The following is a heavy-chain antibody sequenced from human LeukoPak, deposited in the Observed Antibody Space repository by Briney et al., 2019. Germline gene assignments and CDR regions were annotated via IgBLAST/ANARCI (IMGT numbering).Heavy chain of an antibody. Sequence: GASVKVSCTVSGYTLTELSMHWVRQAPGKGLEWMGGFDPEDGETIYAQKFQGRVTMTEDTSTDTAYMELSSLRSEDTAVYYCATVPRGYSSGWSQYFDYWGQGTLVTVSS. J-gene: IGHJ4*02. CDR1: GYTLTELS. CDR3: ATVPRGYSSGWSQYFDY. D-gene: IGHD6-19*01. CDR2: FDPEDGET. V-gene: IGHV1-24*01.